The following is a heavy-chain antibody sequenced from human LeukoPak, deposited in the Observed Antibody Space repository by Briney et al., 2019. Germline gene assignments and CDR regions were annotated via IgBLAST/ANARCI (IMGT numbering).Heavy chain of an antibody. CDR3: AKDVGRYSSSFDFDY. J-gene: IGHJ4*02. CDR2: ITDSGDST. D-gene: IGHD6-6*01. Sequence: GGSLRLSCAASGFTFSSYAMSWVRQAPGKGLEWVSDITDSGDSTYYADSVKGRFTISRDNSKNTLYLQMNSLRAEDTAVYYCAKDVGRYSSSFDFDYWGQGTLVTVSS. CDR1: GFTFSSYA. V-gene: IGHV3-23*01.